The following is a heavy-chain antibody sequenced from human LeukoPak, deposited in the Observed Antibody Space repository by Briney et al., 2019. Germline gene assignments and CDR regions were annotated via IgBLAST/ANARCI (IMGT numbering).Heavy chain of an antibody. V-gene: IGHV3-21*04. Sequence: GGSLRLSCAASGFTFSSYSMNWVRQAPGKGLEWVSSISSSSSYIYYADSVKGRFTISRDNAKNSLYLQMNSLRAEDMALYYCAKDMYPDIVVVPAAMDYWGQGTLVTVSS. CDR1: GFTFSSYS. CDR3: AKDMYPDIVVVPAAMDY. D-gene: IGHD2-2*01. CDR2: ISSSSSYI. J-gene: IGHJ4*02.